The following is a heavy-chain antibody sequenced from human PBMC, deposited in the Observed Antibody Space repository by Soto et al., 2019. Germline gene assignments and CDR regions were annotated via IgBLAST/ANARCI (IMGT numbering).Heavy chain of an antibody. V-gene: IGHV4-31*03. CDR3: ARMPDLRFFDP. CDR2: IYYSGST. J-gene: IGHJ5*02. D-gene: IGHD2-2*01. CDR1: GGSISSGGYY. Sequence: SETLSLTCTVSGGSISSGGYYWSWIRQHPGKGLEWIGYIYYSGSTYYNPSLKSRVTISVDTSKNQFSLKLSSVTAADTAVYYCARMPDLRFFDPWGQGTLVTVSS.